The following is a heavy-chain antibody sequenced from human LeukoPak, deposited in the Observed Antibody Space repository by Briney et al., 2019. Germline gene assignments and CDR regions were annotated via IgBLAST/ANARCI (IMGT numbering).Heavy chain of an antibody. CDR2: ITSKADGGAT. Sequence: PGRCLRLSCAASVLTFSDAWTSWVRQAPGKGLEWVGHITSKADGGATDYAAPVKGRFTISRDDSKNTLYLRVDSLKTEDTAVYYCTTRGSGVYAYALAVIIPDYWGQGTLVTVSS. CDR3: TTRGSGVYAYALAVIIPDY. CDR1: VLTFSDAW. V-gene: IGHV3-15*01. J-gene: IGHJ4*02. D-gene: IGHD5/OR15-5a*01.